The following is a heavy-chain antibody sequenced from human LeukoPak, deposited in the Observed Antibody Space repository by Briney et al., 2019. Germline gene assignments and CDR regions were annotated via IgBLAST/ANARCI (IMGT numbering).Heavy chain of an antibody. CDR1: GYTFTSYY. Sequence: GASVKVPCKASGYTFTSYYMHWVRQAPGQGLEWMGIINPSGGSTSYAQKFQGRVTMTRDTSTSTVYMELSSLRSEDTAVYYCAKDQHYYDGSGYRLDYWGRGTLVTVSS. J-gene: IGHJ4*02. CDR2: INPSGGST. V-gene: IGHV1-46*01. CDR3: AKDQHYYDGSGYRLDY. D-gene: IGHD3-22*01.